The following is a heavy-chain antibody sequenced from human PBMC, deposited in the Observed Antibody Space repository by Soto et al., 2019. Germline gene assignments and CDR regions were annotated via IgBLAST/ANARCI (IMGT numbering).Heavy chain of an antibody. CDR1: GGSFSGYY. V-gene: IGHV4-34*01. Sequence: PSETLSLTCAVYGGSFSGYYWSWIRQPPGKGLEWIGEINHSGSTNYNPSLKSRVTISVDTSKNQFSLKLSSVTAADTAVYYCARVRLLGAVAGSWAVYFDYWGQGTLVTVSS. D-gene: IGHD6-19*01. CDR3: ARVRLLGAVAGSWAVYFDY. CDR2: INHSGST. J-gene: IGHJ4*02.